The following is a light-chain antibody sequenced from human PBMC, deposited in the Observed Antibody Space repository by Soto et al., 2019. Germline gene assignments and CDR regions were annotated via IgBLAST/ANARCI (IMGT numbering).Light chain of an antibody. CDR1: QSISNY. CDR2: AAS. J-gene: IGKJ3*01. Sequence: DIQMTQSPSSLSASVGDRVTITCRASQSISNYLNWYQQKPGKAPKLLIFAASNLQSGVPSRFSGSGSGTDFTLTICSLQPEDFATYYCQESYTTLTFTLGPGTKVDIK. V-gene: IGKV1-39*01. CDR3: QESYTTLTFT.